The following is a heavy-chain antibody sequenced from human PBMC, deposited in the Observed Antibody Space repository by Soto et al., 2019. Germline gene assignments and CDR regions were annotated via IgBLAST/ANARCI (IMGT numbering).Heavy chain of an antibody. CDR2: IWYDGSNK. V-gene: IGHV3-33*01. Sequence: QVQLVESGGGVVQPGGSLRLSCTTSGFTFSTYGMHWVRQAPGKGLEWVALIWYDGSNKNYADSVKGRFTISRDNSKNTLYLQMNSLRAEDTAVYYCVRVEMATMGWCSDYWGQGSLVTVSS. CDR1: GFTFSTYG. D-gene: IGHD2-21*01. J-gene: IGHJ4*02. CDR3: VRVEMATMGWCSDY.